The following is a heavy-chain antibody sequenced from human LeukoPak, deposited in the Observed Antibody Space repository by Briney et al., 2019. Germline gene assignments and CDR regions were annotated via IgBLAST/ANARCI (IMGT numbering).Heavy chain of an antibody. Sequence: ASVKVSCKASGYSLIRYAINWVRQAPGQAPEWMGWINSYTGDPTYAQGFTGRFVFTIDTSVNTAYLQISSLEAEDTAVYYCERDVPDGDVTTFDRWGQGTLITVSS. CDR3: ERDVPDGDVTTFDR. D-gene: IGHD4-17*01. CDR1: GYSLIRYA. J-gene: IGHJ5*02. CDR2: INSYTGDP. V-gene: IGHV7-4-1*02.